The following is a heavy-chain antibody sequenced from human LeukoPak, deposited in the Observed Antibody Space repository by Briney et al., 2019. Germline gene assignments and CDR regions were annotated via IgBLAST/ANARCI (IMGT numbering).Heavy chain of an antibody. CDR3: ASLHQVRGLTVFDY. Sequence: SETLSLTCTVSGDSISSSNSYRGWIRQPPGKGLEWIGSLYYSGSSYYNPSLKSRVTISVDTSKNQFSLMLSSVTAADTAVYYCASLHQVRGLTVFDYWGQGTLVTVSS. D-gene: IGHD3-10*01. CDR1: GDSISSSNSY. CDR2: LYYSGSS. J-gene: IGHJ4*02. V-gene: IGHV4-39*01.